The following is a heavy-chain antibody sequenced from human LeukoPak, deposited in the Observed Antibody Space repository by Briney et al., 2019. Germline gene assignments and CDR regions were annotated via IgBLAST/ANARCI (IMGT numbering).Heavy chain of an antibody. CDR2: IYYSGST. CDR1: GGSLSSYY. Sequence: SETLSLTCTVSGGSLSSYYWSWIRQPPGKGLEWIGYIYYSGSTNYNPSLKSRVTISVDTSKNQFSLTLSSVTAADTAVYYCARGDSGPLGPWAYWGQGTLVTVSS. V-gene: IGHV4-59*01. D-gene: IGHD5-12*01. CDR3: ARGDSGPLGPWAY. J-gene: IGHJ4*02.